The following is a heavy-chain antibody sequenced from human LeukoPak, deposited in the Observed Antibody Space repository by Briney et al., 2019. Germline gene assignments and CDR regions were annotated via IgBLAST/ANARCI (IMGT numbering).Heavy chain of an antibody. Sequence: GGSLRLSCAASGFTFSSYGMHWVRQAPGKGLEWVAVISYDGSNKYYADSVKGRFTISRDNSKNTLYLQMNSLRAEDTAVYYCARDSAPIAAAAPLWFDPWGQGTLVTVSS. J-gene: IGHJ5*02. CDR3: ARDSAPIAAAAPLWFDP. D-gene: IGHD6-13*01. CDR1: GFTFSSYG. CDR2: ISYDGSNK. V-gene: IGHV3-30*03.